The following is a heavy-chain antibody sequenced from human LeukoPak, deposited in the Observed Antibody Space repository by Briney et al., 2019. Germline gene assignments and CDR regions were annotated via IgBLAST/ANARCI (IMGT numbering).Heavy chain of an antibody. J-gene: IGHJ5*01. CDR1: GFSFSNYA. CDR2: INSNGGST. D-gene: IGHD6-6*01. V-gene: IGHV3-64*02. Sequence: GESLRLSCAASGFSFSNYAMHWVRQAPGKGPEYVSAINSNGGSTYYADSVKGRFTISRDNAKNSLYLQMSSLRVEDTAVYYCTRDPRHFDSCGQGTLVTVSS. CDR3: TRDPRHFDS.